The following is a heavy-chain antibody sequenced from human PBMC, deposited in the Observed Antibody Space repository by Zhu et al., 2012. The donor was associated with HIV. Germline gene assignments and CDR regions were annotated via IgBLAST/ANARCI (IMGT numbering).Heavy chain of an antibody. CDR2: IYTSGST. CDR1: GGSISNYY. V-gene: IGHV4-4*07. CDR3: ARLRDTSGYYYPFDY. Sequence: QVQLQESGPGLVKPSETLSLTCTVSGGSISNYYWSWIRQPAGKGLEWIGRIYTSGSTNYNPSLKSRVTMSVDTSKKQFSLKLTSVTAADTAVYYCARLRDTSGYYYPFDYWAREPWSPSPQ. J-gene: IGHJ4*02. D-gene: IGHD3-22*01.